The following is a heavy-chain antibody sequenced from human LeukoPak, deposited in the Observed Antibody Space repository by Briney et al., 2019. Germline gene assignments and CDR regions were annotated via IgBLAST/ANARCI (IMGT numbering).Heavy chain of an antibody. D-gene: IGHD5-18*01. CDR3: ARGEEDVDTAMVTYYYYMDV. Sequence: SVKVSCKASGGTFISYAISWVRQAPGQGLEWMGGIIPIFGTANYAQKFQGRVTITADESTSTAYMELSSLRSEDTTVYYCARGEEDVDTAMVTYYYYMDVWGKGTTVTVSS. CDR2: IIPIFGTA. CDR1: GGTFISYA. V-gene: IGHV1-69*13. J-gene: IGHJ6*03.